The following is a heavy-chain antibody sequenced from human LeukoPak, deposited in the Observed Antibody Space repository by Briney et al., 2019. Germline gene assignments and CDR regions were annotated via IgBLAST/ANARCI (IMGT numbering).Heavy chain of an antibody. V-gene: IGHV3-23*01. D-gene: IGHD5-18*01. CDR3: AKGAYSYGYLFDY. CDR1: GFTFSSYA. J-gene: IGHJ4*02. CDR2: ISSSGDST. Sequence: SGGSLRLSCAASGFTFSSYAMSWVRQPPGKGLQWVSTISSSGDSTDSADSVRGRLTISRDNSKNTLYLQMNSLRAEDTAVYYCAKGAYSYGYLFDYRGQGTLVTVSS.